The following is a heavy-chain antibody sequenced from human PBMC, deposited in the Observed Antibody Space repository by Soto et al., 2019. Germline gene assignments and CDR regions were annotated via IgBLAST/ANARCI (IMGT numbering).Heavy chain of an antibody. V-gene: IGHV3-21*01. D-gene: IGHD1-7*01. CDR2: ISSSGSFM. J-gene: IGHJ5*01. Sequence: EVQLVESGGGLVKPGGSLRLSCAASGFSFSSDSMGWVRQAPGKGLEWVSSISSSGSFMNYADSVKGRFTISRDNAKNSLYLQMSSLKDEDTAVYYCVRDPPTGTTLDWVDSWGQGNLVTVSS. CDR1: GFSFSSDS. CDR3: VRDPPTGTTLDWVDS.